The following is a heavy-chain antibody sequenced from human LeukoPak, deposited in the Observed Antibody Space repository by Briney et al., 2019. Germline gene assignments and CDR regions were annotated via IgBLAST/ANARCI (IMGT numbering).Heavy chain of an antibody. Sequence: SETLSLTCTVSGGSISSGGYYWSWIRQHPGKGLEWIGYIYYSGSTYYNPSLKSRVTISVDTSKNQFSLKLSSVTAADTAVYYCARAAHIVVVPAATKFDYWGQGNLVTVSS. CDR2: IYYSGST. V-gene: IGHV4-31*03. CDR1: GGSISSGGYY. CDR3: ARAAHIVVVPAATKFDY. D-gene: IGHD2-2*01. J-gene: IGHJ4*02.